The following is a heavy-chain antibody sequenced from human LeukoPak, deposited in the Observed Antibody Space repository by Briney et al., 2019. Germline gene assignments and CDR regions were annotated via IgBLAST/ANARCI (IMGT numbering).Heavy chain of an antibody. CDR2: IRSKAYGGTT. CDR1: GFTFGDFA. J-gene: IGHJ3*02. V-gene: IGHV3-49*04. Sequence: GGSLRLSCKTSGFTFGDFAVGWVRQAPGKGLEWVGFIRSKAYGGTTEYAASVKGRFTISRDDSKSIAYLQMNSLKTEDTAVYYCTTLSGSDAFDIWGQGTMVTVSS. D-gene: IGHD1-26*01. CDR3: TTLSGSDAFDI.